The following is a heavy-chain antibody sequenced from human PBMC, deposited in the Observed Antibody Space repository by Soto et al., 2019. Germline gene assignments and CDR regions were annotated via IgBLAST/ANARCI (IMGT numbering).Heavy chain of an antibody. CDR1: GYSFNNYW. J-gene: IGHJ6*02. CDR2: IYPGDSET. CDR3: GRHLPHSNSVVAKNSYYSGMDF. Sequence: VESLKISCKGSGYSFNNYWIVWVRQMPGQGLEWMGIIYPGDSETRYSPSFQGQVTISADKSISTAYLQWSSLKASDTAMYYWGRHLPHSNSVVAKNSYYSGMDFWAQGTTVTVS. D-gene: IGHD2-15*01. V-gene: IGHV5-51*01.